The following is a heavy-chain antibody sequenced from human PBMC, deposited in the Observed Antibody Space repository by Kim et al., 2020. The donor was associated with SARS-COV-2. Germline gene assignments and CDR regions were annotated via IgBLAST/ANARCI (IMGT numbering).Heavy chain of an antibody. Sequence: ASVKVSCKASGYTFTSYDINWVRQATGQGPEWMGWMNPNSGNTGYAQKFQGRVTMTRNTSISTAYMELSSLRSEDTAVYYCARVWSVYYYDSSGYRDAFDIWGQGTMVTVSS. CDR2: MNPNSGNT. V-gene: IGHV1-8*01. CDR1: GYTFTSYD. J-gene: IGHJ3*02. CDR3: ARVWSVYYYDSSGYRDAFDI. D-gene: IGHD3-22*01.